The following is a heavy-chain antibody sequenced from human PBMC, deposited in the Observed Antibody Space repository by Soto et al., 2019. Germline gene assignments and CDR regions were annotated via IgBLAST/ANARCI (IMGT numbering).Heavy chain of an antibody. CDR3: ARGHGEIIGAMDV. J-gene: IGHJ6*02. CDR1: GYRFETYA. Sequence: ASVKVSCKSSGYRFETYAMSWLRQAPGQGLEWMGWISAYNIDTFYAEKFQDRVSMTTDTSTGTAYMELRSLRSDDTAVYYCARGHGEIIGAMDVWGQGTTVTVSS. V-gene: IGHV1-18*01. CDR2: ISAYNIDT. D-gene: IGHD3-3*01.